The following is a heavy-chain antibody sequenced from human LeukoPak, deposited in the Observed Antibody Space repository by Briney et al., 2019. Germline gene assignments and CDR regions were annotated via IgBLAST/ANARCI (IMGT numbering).Heavy chain of an antibody. J-gene: IGHJ4*02. Sequence: GGSLRLSCAASRVTLSNYAMSWARQAPGKGLEWVSGISSSGSGDNTYYADSVKGRFTISRDNSKNTLYLQMNSLRAEDTAVYYCAKDQPDYWGQGTLVTVSS. CDR1: RVTLSNYA. V-gene: IGHV3-23*01. CDR3: AKDQPDY. CDR2: ISSSGSGDNT.